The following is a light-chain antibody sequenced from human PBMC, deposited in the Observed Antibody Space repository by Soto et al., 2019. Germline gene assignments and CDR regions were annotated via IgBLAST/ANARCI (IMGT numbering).Light chain of an antibody. J-gene: IGKJ4*01. CDR2: DAS. Sequence: DIQMTRSPSTLSASVGDRVTITCRASQTISNWLAWYQQKPGKAPKVLIFDASTLDGGVPSRFSGRRSGTDFTLTISSLQPSDFATYYCQQYNTYPLTFGGGTKVDIK. CDR3: QQYNTYPLT. CDR1: QTISNW. V-gene: IGKV1-5*01.